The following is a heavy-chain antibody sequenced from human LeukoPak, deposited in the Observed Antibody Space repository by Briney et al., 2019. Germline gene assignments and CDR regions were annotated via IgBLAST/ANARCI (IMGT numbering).Heavy chain of an antibody. D-gene: IGHD3-3*01. CDR3: ARSHDFWSGYYVFVGLSGNWFDP. J-gene: IGHJ5*02. V-gene: IGHV1-46*01. Sequence: ASVKVSCKASGYTFTSYYMHWVRQAPGQGLEWMGIINPSGGSTSYAQKFQGRVTMTRDTSTSTVYMELSSLRSEDTAVYYCARSHDFWSGYYVFVGLSGNWFDPWGQGTLVTVSS. CDR2: INPSGGST. CDR1: GYTFTSYY.